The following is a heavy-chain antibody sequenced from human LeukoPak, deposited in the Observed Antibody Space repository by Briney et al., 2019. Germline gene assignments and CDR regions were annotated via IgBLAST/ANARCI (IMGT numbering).Heavy chain of an antibody. V-gene: IGHV6-1*01. D-gene: IGHD5-18*01. Sequence: SQTLSLTCAISGDSVSSNSVGWHWIRQSPSRALEWLGKTYYRSKWYTDYAVSVKSRMTINPDTSKNQFSLQVNSVTPEDTAVYYCVRSWTYSYDTWGQGTLVTVSS. J-gene: IGHJ4*02. CDR1: GDSVSSNSVG. CDR3: VRSWTYSYDT. CDR2: TYYRSKWYT.